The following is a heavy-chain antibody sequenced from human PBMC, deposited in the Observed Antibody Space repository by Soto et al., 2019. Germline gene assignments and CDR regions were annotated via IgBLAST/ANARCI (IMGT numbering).Heavy chain of an antibody. D-gene: IGHD3-3*01. CDR2: IYYSGST. Sequence: KPSETLSLTCSVSGGSISSYYWSWIRQPPGKGLEWIGYIYYSGSTNYNPSLKSRVTISVETSKNQFSLKLSSVTAADTAVYYCARVNDFWSGYYTGWFDPWGQGTLVTVYS. CDR1: GGSISSYY. V-gene: IGHV4-59*01. J-gene: IGHJ5*02. CDR3: ARVNDFWSGYYTGWFDP.